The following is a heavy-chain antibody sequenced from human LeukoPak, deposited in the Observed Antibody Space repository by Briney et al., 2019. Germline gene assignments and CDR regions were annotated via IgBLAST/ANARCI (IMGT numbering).Heavy chain of an antibody. D-gene: IGHD5-18*01. CDR1: GFTFSRYW. V-gene: IGHV3-74*01. Sequence: GGSLRLSCAASGFTFSRYWMHWVRQAPGKGLVWVSRINSDGSSTTYADSVRGRFSISRDNSKNTLYLQMNSLRAEDTAVYYCAKEVGYSYGSFDYWGQGTLVTVSS. CDR3: AKEVGYSYGSFDY. J-gene: IGHJ4*02. CDR2: INSDGSST.